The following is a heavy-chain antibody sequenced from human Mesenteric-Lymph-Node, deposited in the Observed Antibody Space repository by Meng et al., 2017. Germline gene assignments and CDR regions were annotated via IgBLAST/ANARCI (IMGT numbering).Heavy chain of an antibody. CDR1: GFTFNNHW. CDR3: AKDRGYYDSSGYDAFDI. J-gene: IGHJ3*02. Sequence: GESLKISCAASGFTFNNHWMHWVRQAPGKGLEWVANINQIGSEKNYVDSVKGRFTISRDNAKNSLYLQMNSLRAEDTAVYYCAKDRGYYDSSGYDAFDIWGQGTMVTVSS. D-gene: IGHD3-22*01. CDR2: INQIGSEK. V-gene: IGHV3-7*03.